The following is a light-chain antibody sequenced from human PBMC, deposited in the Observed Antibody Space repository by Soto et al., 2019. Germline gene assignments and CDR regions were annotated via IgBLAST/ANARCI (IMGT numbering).Light chain of an antibody. CDR2: DVS. V-gene: IGLV2-11*01. CDR3: CSFAGPQSFEG. J-gene: IGLJ1*01. Sequence: QSALTQPRSGSGSPGQSVTISCTGTSSDIGGYTYVSWYQQHPGKAPKVIIYDVSERPSGVPDRFSGSKSGNTASLTISGLQPEDEADYYCCSFAGPQSFEGFGEGTKVTVL. CDR1: SSDIGGYTY.